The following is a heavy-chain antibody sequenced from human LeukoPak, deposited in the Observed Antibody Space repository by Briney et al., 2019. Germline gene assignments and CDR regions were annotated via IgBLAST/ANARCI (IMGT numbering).Heavy chain of an antibody. J-gene: IGHJ5*02. D-gene: IGHD4-17*01. Sequence: SETLSLTCTVSGGSISSSSYYWGWIRQPPGKGLEWIGSIYYSGSTYYNPSLKSRVTISVDTSKNQFSLKLSSVTAADTAVYYCARGHDGDYLNWFDPWGQGTLVTVSS. V-gene: IGHV4-39*07. CDR2: IYYSGST. CDR1: GGSISSSSYY. CDR3: ARGHDGDYLNWFDP.